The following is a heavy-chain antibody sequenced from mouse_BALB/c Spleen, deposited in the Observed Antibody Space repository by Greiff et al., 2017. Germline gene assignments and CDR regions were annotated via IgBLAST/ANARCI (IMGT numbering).Heavy chain of an antibody. D-gene: IGHD2-14*01. Sequence: QVQLQQPGAELVKPGASVKLSCKASGYTFTSYWMHWVKQRPGQGLEWIGEINPSNGRTNYNEKFKSKATLTVDKSSSTAYMQLSSLTSEDSAVYYCARSYYRYSYYAMDYWGQGTSVTVSS. CDR2: INPSNGRT. CDR1: GYTFTSYW. CDR3: ARSYYRYSYYAMDY. J-gene: IGHJ4*01. V-gene: IGHV1S81*02.